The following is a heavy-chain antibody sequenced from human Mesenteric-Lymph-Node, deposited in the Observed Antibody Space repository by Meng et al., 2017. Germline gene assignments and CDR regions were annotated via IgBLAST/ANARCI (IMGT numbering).Heavy chain of an antibody. CDR1: GFSLSNARMG. CDR3: TLTTYCSSTSCHDDY. V-gene: IGHV2-26*01. Sequence: SGPTLVKPTETLTLTCTVSGFSLSNARMGVSWICQPPGKALEWLAHTFSNDEKSYSTSLKSRLTISKDTSKSQVVLTMTNMDPVDTATYYCTLTTYCSSTSCHDDYWGQGTLVTVSS. CDR2: TFSNDEK. D-gene: IGHD2-2*01. J-gene: IGHJ4*02.